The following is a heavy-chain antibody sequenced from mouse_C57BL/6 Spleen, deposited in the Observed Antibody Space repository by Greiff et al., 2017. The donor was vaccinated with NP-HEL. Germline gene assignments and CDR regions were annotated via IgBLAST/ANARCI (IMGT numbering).Heavy chain of an antibody. D-gene: IGHD2-4*01. J-gene: IGHJ1*03. V-gene: IGHV1-15*01. CDR3: TRPIYYDYDWYFDV. CDR2: IDPETGGT. CDR1: GYTFTDYE. Sequence: SGAELVRPGASVTLSCKASGYTFTDYEMHWVKQTPVHGLEWIGAIDPETGGTAYNQKFKGKAILTADKSSSTAYMELRSLTSEDSAVYYCTRPIYYDYDWYFDVWGTGTTVTVAS.